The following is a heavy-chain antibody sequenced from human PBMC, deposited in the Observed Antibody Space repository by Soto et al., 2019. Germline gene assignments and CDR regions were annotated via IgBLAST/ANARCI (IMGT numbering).Heavy chain of an antibody. J-gene: IGHJ4*02. D-gene: IGHD3-22*01. Sequence: GGSLRLSCAASGFTFSSYDMHWVRQATGKGLEWVSAIGTAGDTYYPGSVKGRFTISRENAKNSLYLQMNSLRAEDTAVYYCAKGEAGYYYDSSGYYYVGCYWGQGTLVTVSS. CDR2: IGTAGDT. V-gene: IGHV3-13*01. CDR1: GFTFSSYD. CDR3: AKGEAGYYYDSSGYYYVGCY.